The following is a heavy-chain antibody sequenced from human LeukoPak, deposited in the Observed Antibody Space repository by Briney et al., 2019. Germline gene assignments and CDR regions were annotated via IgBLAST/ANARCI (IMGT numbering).Heavy chain of an antibody. CDR2: ISGSGGST. CDR1: GFSFSSYG. V-gene: IGHV3-23*01. J-gene: IGHJ5*02. Sequence: GRSLRLSCAASGFSFSSYGMHWVRQAPGKGLEWVSAISGSGGSTYYADSVKGRFTISRDNSKNTLYLQMNSLRAEDTAVYYCAKRPYGDLYNWFDPWGQGTLVTVSS. CDR3: AKRPYGDLYNWFDP. D-gene: IGHD4-17*01.